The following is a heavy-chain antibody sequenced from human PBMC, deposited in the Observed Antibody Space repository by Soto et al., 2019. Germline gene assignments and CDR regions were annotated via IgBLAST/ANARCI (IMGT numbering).Heavy chain of an antibody. CDR2: ITGSGGGT. V-gene: IGHV3-23*01. J-gene: IGHJ5*01. D-gene: IGHD3-3*01. CDR1: GFTFSNSA. CDR3: AKGEYQLFFGNWLDS. Sequence: SLRLSCAASGFTFSNSAMTWVRQAPGKGLEWVSGITGSGGGTYYADSVKGRFSISRDNSKNTIYLQMNSLRGEDTAVYYCAKGEYQLFFGNWLDSWGQGTLVTVSS.